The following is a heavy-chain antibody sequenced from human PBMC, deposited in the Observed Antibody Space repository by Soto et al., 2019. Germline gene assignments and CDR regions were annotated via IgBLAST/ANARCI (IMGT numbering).Heavy chain of an antibody. J-gene: IGHJ4*02. CDR3: ANVMGF. CDR2: MIGGMGDST. Sequence: EGQLLESGGGLVQAGWSLRLSCVASGFTLTAYAMNGGRQPPGRGLEWVSAMIGGMGDSTYNADSVKGRFTISRDNSKNTLYLQLNCLRVEAKAVYYCANVMGFGGQGTLVTVSS. CDR1: GFTLTAYA. D-gene: IGHD1-26*01. V-gene: IGHV3-23*01.